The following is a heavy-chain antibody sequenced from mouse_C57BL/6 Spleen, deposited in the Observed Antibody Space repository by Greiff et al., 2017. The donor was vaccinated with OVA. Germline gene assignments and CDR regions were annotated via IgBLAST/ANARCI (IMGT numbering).Heavy chain of an antibody. D-gene: IGHD1-2*01. V-gene: IGHV1-15*01. CDR1: GYTFTDYE. CDR3: TRRTAPGYFDV. CDR2: IDPETGGT. Sequence: VKVVESGGGLVKPGASVTLSCKASGYTFTDYEMHWVKQTPVHGLEWIGAIDPETGGTAYNQKFKGKAILTADKSSSTAYMELRSLTSEDSAVYYCTRRTAPGYFDVWGTGTTVTVSS. J-gene: IGHJ1*03.